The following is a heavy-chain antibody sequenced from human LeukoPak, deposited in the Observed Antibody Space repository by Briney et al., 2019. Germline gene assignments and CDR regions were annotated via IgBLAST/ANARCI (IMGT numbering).Heavy chain of an antibody. CDR1: GYTFTSYD. V-gene: IGHV1-8*01. D-gene: IGHD3-3*01. CDR2: MNPNSGNT. CDR3: ARVSSVAYYDFWSGYYSGPHPYYYYGMDV. J-gene: IGHJ6*02. Sequence: ASVKVSCKASGYTFTSYDINWARQATGQGLEWMGWMNPNSGNTGYAQKFQGRVTMTRNTSISTAYMELSSLRSEDTAVYYCARVSSVAYYDFWSGYYSGPHPYYYYGMDVWGQGTTVTVSS.